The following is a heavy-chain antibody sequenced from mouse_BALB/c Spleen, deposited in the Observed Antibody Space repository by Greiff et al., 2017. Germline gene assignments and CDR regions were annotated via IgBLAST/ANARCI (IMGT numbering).Heavy chain of an antibody. D-gene: IGHD2-10*02. J-gene: IGHJ4*01. Sequence: EVQLQESGGDLVKPGGSLKLSCAASGFTFSSYGMSWVRQTPDKRLEWVATISSGGSYTYYPDSVKGRFTISRDNAKNTLYLQMSSLKSEDTAMYYCAREGGYGNYGAMDYWGQGTSVTVSS. CDR1: GFTFSSYG. CDR2: ISSGGSYT. CDR3: AREGGYGNYGAMDY. V-gene: IGHV5-6*01.